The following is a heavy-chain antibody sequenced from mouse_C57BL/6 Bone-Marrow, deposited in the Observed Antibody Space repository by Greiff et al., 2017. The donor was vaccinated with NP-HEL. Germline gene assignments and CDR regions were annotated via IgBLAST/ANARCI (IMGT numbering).Heavy chain of an antibody. Sequence: EVKVEESGGGLVQPGGSMKLSCVASGFTFSNYWMNWVRQSPEKGLEWVAQIRLKSDNYATHYAESVKGRFTISRDDSKSSVYLQMNNLRAEDTGIYYCTGLYGNSGAMDYWGQGTSVTVSS. V-gene: IGHV6-3*01. D-gene: IGHD2-1*01. CDR1: GFTFSNYW. CDR3: TGLYGNSGAMDY. J-gene: IGHJ4*01. CDR2: IRLKSDNYAT.